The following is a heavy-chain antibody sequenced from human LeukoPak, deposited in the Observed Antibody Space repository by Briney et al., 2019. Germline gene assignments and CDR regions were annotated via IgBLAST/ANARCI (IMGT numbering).Heavy chain of an antibody. V-gene: IGHV4-34*01. D-gene: IGHD1-26*01. CDR2: INHSGST. Sequence: PSETLSLTCAVYGGSFRGYYWSWIRQPPGKGLEWIGEINHSGSTNYNPSLNRRVTISVDTSKNQFSLKLSPVTTPGTAVDYLASCFGAGCAVYFDWWGQGTLVIVSS. CDR1: GGSFRGYY. CDR3: ASCFGAGCAVYFDW. J-gene: IGHJ4*02.